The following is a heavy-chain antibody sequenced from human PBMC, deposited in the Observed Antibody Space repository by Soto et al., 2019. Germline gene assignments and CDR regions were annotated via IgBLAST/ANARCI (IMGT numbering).Heavy chain of an antibody. CDR2: LSDGSRD. D-gene: IGHD4-17*01. V-gene: IGHV3-33*01. Sequence: QMQLVESGGGVVQPGRSLRLSCAAAGFTFRNYGMHWVRQAPGKGLEWVSRLSDGSRDDYRDSVKVRFTISRDNSRNSLYLQMNSLRDDDTALYYCVRDDDGGPNALDMWGQGTMVSVSS. CDR3: VRDDDGGPNALDM. CDR1: GFTFRNYG. J-gene: IGHJ3*02.